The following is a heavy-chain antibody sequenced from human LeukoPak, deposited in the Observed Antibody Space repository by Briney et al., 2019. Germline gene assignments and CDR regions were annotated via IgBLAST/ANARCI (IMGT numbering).Heavy chain of an antibody. V-gene: IGHV3-48*03. J-gene: IGHJ3*02. Sequence: PGGSLRLSGAASGFTFSSYEMTWFGQAPGKGLEWVSYISSSGSTIYYADSVKGRFTISRDNAKNSLYLQMNSLRAEDTAVYYCARDGARYFDWLSFHAFDIWGQGTMVTVSS. CDR1: GFTFSSYE. CDR3: ARDGARYFDWLSFHAFDI. D-gene: IGHD3-9*01. CDR2: ISSSGSTI.